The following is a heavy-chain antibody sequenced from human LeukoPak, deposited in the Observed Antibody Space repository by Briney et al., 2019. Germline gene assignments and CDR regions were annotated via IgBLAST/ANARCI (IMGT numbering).Heavy chain of an antibody. CDR2: IIPIFGTA. CDR3: AREGYYYGSGSYFNY. V-gene: IGHV1-69*13. D-gene: IGHD3-10*01. Sequence: ASVKVSCKASGGTFSSYAISWVRQAPGQGLEWMGGIIPIFGTANYAQKFQGRVTITADESTSTAYVELSSLRSEDTAVYYCAREGYYYGSGSYFNYWGQGTLVTVSS. J-gene: IGHJ4*01. CDR1: GGTFSSYA.